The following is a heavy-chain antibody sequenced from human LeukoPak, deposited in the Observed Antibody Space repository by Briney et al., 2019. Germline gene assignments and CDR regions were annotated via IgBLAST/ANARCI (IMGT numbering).Heavy chain of an antibody. J-gene: IGHJ1*01. V-gene: IGHV3-9*01. D-gene: IGHD6-13*01. Sequence: PGGSLRLSCAASGFTFGDYAMHWVRQAPGKGLEWVSGISWNSGSIGYADSVKGRFTISRDNAKNSLYLQMNSLRAEDTALYYCAKDTDYSSRWYRYFQHWGQGTLVTVSS. CDR3: AKDTDYSSRWYRYFQH. CDR2: ISWNSGSI. CDR1: GFTFGDYA.